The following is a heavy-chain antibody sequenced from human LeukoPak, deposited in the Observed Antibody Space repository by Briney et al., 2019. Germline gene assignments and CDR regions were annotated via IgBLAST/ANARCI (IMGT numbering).Heavy chain of an antibody. CDR1: GFTFSSYG. CDR3: ARDLGGGGYYDSSGYYPSYYFDY. V-gene: IGHV3-33*01. D-gene: IGHD3-22*01. CDR2: IWYDGSNK. J-gene: IGHJ4*02. Sequence: GGSLRLSCAASGFTFSSYGVHWVRQAPGKGLEWVAVIWYDGSNKYYADSVKGRFTISRDNSKNTLYLQMNSLRAEDTAVYYCARDLGGGGYYDSSGYYPSYYFDYWGQGTLVTVSS.